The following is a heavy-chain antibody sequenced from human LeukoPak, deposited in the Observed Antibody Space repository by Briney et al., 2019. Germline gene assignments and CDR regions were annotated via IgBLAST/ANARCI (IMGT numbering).Heavy chain of an antibody. V-gene: IGHV1-18*01. Sequence: ASVKVSCKASGYTFTSYGISWVRQAPGQGLEWMGWISAYNGNTNYAQKLQGRVTMTTDTSTSTAYMELRSLRSDDTTVYYCAREAYYYDSSGRGYYYYYMDVWGKGTTVTISS. J-gene: IGHJ6*03. CDR3: AREAYYYDSSGRGYYYYYMDV. CDR1: GYTFTSYG. CDR2: ISAYNGNT. D-gene: IGHD3-22*01.